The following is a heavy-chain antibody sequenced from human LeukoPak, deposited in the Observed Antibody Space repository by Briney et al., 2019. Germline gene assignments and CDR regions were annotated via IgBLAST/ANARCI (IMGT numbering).Heavy chain of an antibody. CDR1: GFTFSSYA. J-gene: IGHJ4*02. Sequence: GGSLRLSCAASGFTFSSYAMSWVRQAPGKGLEWVSAISGGGGSTYYADSVKGRFTISRDNSKSTLYLQMNSQRAEDTAVYYCAKDMYSSSWYPSNFDYWGQGTLVTVSS. CDR3: AKDMYSSSWYPSNFDY. V-gene: IGHV3-23*01. CDR2: ISGGGGST. D-gene: IGHD6-13*01.